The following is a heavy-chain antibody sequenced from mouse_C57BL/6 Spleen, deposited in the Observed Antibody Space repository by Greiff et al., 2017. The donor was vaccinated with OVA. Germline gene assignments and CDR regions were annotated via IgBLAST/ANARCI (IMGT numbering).Heavy chain of an antibody. CDR3: TTGIYDGYWFAY. Sequence: VQLQQSGAELVRPGASVKLSCTASGFNIKDYYMHWVKQRPEQGLEWIGRIDPEDGDTEYAPKFQGKATMTADTSSNTAYLQLSSLTSEDTAVYYCTTGIYDGYWFAYWGQGTLVTVSA. CDR1: GFNIKDYY. CDR2: IDPEDGDT. D-gene: IGHD2-3*01. J-gene: IGHJ3*01. V-gene: IGHV14-1*01.